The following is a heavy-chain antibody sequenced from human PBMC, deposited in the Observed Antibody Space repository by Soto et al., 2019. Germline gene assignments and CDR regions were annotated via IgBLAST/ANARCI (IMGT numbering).Heavy chain of an antibody. Sequence: EVQLLESGGGLVQPGGSLRLSCAAPGFTFSNYAMNWVRQAPGKGLEWVSVISGSGGSTYYADSVKGRFTISRDNSKNTLYLQMNSLRGEDTAVYYCARRSSGWYFDYWGQGPRVTVSS. CDR1: GFTFSNYA. V-gene: IGHV3-23*01. CDR2: ISGSGGST. CDR3: ARRSSGWYFDY. D-gene: IGHD6-19*01. J-gene: IGHJ4*02.